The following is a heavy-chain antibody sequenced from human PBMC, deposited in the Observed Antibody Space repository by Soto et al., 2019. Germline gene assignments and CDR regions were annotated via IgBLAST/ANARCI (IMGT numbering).Heavy chain of an antibody. CDR1: GGSISSGGYY. CDR2: IYYSGST. CDR3: ARDTLGSSSLDNWFDP. D-gene: IGHD6-6*01. J-gene: IGHJ5*02. Sequence: PSETLSLTCTVSGGSISSGGYYWSWIRQHPGKGLEWIGYIYYSGSTYYNPSLKSRVTISVDTSKNQFSLKLSSVTAADTAVYYCARDTLGSSSLDNWFDPWGQGTLVTVSS. V-gene: IGHV4-31*03.